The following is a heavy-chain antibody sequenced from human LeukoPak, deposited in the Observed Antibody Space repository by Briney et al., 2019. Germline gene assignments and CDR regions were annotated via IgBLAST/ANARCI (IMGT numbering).Heavy chain of an antibody. Sequence: ASVKDSCKASGYTFTSYDINWVRQATGQGLEWMGWMNPNSGNNDYAHNFQGRVTMPRNNSISTAYMELSSLRSEDTAVYYCARAKRITMVRGESAYYFDYWGQGTLVTVSS. J-gene: IGHJ4*02. V-gene: IGHV1-8*01. CDR2: MNPNSGNN. D-gene: IGHD3-10*01. CDR3: ARAKRITMVRGESAYYFDY. CDR1: GYTFTSYD.